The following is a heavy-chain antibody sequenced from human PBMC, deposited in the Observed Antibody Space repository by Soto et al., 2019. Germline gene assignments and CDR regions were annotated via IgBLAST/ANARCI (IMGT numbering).Heavy chain of an antibody. CDR2: MNPNSGET. D-gene: IGHD2-15*01. CDR3: AKVAVAARPRWFNWFDP. J-gene: IGHJ5*02. Sequence: ASVKVSCKTSGYTFTDYDINWVRQATGQGLEWIGWMNPNSGETGYAQKFQGRVTMTRSASLSTAYLELSILRSEDTAGYFCAKVAVAARPRWFNWFDPWGQGTLVTVSS. V-gene: IGHV1-8*01. CDR1: GYTFTDYD.